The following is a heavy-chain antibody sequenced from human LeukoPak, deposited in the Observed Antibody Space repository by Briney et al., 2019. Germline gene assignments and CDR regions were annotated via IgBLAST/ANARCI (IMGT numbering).Heavy chain of an antibody. CDR3: ARERRAVAGARSWFDP. D-gene: IGHD6-19*01. J-gene: IGHJ5*02. CDR1: GGSISSGSYY. V-gene: IGHV4-61*02. CDR2: IYTSGST. Sequence: KPSETLSLTCTVSGGSISSGSYYWSWIRQPAGKGREWIGRIYTSGSTNYNPSLKSRVTISVDTSKNQFSLKLSSVTAADTAVYYCARERRAVAGARSWFDPWGQGTLVTVSS.